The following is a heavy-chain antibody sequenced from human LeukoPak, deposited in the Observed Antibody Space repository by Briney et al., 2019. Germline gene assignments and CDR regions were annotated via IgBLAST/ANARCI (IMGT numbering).Heavy chain of an antibody. CDR2: IKPDVSEI. D-gene: IGHD5-24*01. CDR1: GFTFSNYW. V-gene: IGHV3-7*01. J-gene: IGHJ4*02. Sequence: QTGGSLRLSCAASGFTFSNYWMSWVRQAPGKGLEWVANIKPDVSEIYYVDSVKGRFTISRDNAKNYLYLQMNSLRAEDTAVYYCARGKVERPTKFDYWGQGTLVTVSS. CDR3: ARGKVERPTKFDY.